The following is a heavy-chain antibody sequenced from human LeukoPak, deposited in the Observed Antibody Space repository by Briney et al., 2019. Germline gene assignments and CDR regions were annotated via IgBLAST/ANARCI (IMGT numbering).Heavy chain of an antibody. CDR3: ARDRRGSFYTFDL. D-gene: IGHD1-26*01. CDR1: GASINGYF. J-gene: IGHJ3*01. Sequence: PSETLSLTCSVSGASINGYFWNWVRQTPEKRLEWIGYVSHTGATTSNPTLKSRVSITIDTSKSQISLTMTSVTAADSALYYCARDRRGSFYTFDLRGPGTMVSVS. V-gene: IGHV4-59*01. CDR2: VSHTGAT.